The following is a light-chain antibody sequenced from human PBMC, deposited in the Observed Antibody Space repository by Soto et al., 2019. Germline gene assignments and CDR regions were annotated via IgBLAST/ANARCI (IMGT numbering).Light chain of an antibody. V-gene: IGKV3-20*01. Sequence: EKVMKQSVVTVSVSQLERDTIYCRASQSISSNLAWYQQKPGQAPRLLMYGASSRGTGIPDRFSGSGSGTDFTLTISRLEPEDFAVYYCQQYGRSGTFGQGTKVDI. CDR1: QSISSN. CDR3: QQYGRSGT. CDR2: GAS. J-gene: IGKJ1*01.